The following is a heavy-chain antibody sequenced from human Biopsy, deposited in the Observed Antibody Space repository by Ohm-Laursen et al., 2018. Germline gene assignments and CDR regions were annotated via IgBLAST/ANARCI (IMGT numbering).Heavy chain of an antibody. CDR1: GDSVTKYY. V-gene: IGHV4-59*02. CDR2: IYYSVMT. Sequence: SETLSLTCRVYGDSVTKYYRSWIRQPPGKGLEWIGHIYYSVMTNYNPSLQSRVSISVDTSRNQVSLTLRSVTAADTAVYYCARATNSTGWPYYYFYGMDVWGQGTTVTVSS. D-gene: IGHD2/OR15-2a*01. CDR3: ARATNSTGWPYYYFYGMDV. J-gene: IGHJ6*02.